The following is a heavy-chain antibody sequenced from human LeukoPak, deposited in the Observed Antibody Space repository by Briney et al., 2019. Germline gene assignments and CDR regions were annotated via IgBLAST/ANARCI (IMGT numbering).Heavy chain of an antibody. CDR2: IYYSGST. V-gene: IGHV4-59*08. J-gene: IGHJ4*02. D-gene: IGHD6-19*01. CDR1: GVSISPYY. Sequence: SETLSLTCAVSGVSISPYYWAWIRQPPGKGLEWIGYIYYSGSTNYNPSLKSRVAISVDTSKNQFSLKLSSVTAADTAVYYCARQKQWLAYFDYWGQGTLVTVSS. CDR3: ARQKQWLAYFDY.